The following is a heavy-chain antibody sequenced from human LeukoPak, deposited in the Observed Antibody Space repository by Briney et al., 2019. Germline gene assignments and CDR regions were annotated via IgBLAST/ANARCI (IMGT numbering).Heavy chain of an antibody. CDR2: IRQEGSEK. Sequence: PGRSLRPSCGAAGFTFTNYWTSWVRQAPGKWLEWVAEIRQEGSEKYYVDSVVGRFTISRDNAKNSLSLRMNSLRSEDTAVYYCVRALGSSSADYWGQGTLVTVSS. D-gene: IGHD6-6*01. V-gene: IGHV3-7*01. CDR1: GFTFTNYW. J-gene: IGHJ4*02. CDR3: VRALGSSSADY.